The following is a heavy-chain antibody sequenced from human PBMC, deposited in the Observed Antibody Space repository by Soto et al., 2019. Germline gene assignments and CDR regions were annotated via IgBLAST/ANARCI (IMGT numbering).Heavy chain of an antibody. D-gene: IGHD3-9*01. Sequence: GESLKISCKGSGYSFTSYWIGWVRQMPGKGLEWMGIIYPGDSDTRYSPSFQGQVTISADKSISTAYLQWSGLKASDTAMYYCARRLGQYYDILTGYYYYYGMDVWGQGTTVTVSS. V-gene: IGHV5-51*01. CDR3: ARRLGQYYDILTGYYYYYGMDV. CDR2: IYPGDSDT. J-gene: IGHJ6*02. CDR1: GYSFTSYW.